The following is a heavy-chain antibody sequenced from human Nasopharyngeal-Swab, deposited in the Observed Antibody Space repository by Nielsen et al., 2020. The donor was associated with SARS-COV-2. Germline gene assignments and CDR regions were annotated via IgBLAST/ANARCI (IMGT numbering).Heavy chain of an antibody. Sequence: SETLSLTCTVSGGSISSYYWSWIRQPPGKGLEWIGYIYYSGSTNYNPSLKSRVTMSVDTSKNRFSLKLSSVTAADTAVYYCARLGVVGATDIWGQGTMVTVSS. V-gene: IGHV4-59*01. CDR3: ARLGVVGATDI. J-gene: IGHJ3*02. CDR1: GGSISSYY. CDR2: IYYSGST. D-gene: IGHD1-26*01.